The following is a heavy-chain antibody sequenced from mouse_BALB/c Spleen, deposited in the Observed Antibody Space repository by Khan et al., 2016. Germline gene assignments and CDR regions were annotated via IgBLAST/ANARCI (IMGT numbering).Heavy chain of an antibody. CDR2: ISYDGSN. Sequence: EVQLQESGPGLVKPSQSLSLTCSVTGYSITSGYYWNWIRQFPGNNLEWMGYISYDGSNNYNPSLKNRISIARDTSKNQFFLKLTSVTTEDTASYYFPRLLRVESMDYLCQGTPVTVPS. D-gene: IGHD1-1*01. J-gene: IGHJ4*01. V-gene: IGHV3-6*02. CDR3: PRLLRVESMDY. CDR1: GYSITSGYY.